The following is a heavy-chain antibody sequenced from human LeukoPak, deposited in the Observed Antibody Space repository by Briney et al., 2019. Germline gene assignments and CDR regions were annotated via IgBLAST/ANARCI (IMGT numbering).Heavy chain of an antibody. V-gene: IGHV5-51*01. CDR2: IYPGDYDT. CDR3: ARFCSSTSCSRGDAFDI. D-gene: IGHD2-2*01. CDR1: GYSFTSYW. Sequence: GESLKISCKGSGYSFTSYWIGWVRQMPGKGLEWMGIIYPGDYDTCYSPSFQGHVTISADHYLSTAYVQWSSMKASDTAMYYCARFCSSTSCSRGDAFDIWGQGTMVTVSS. J-gene: IGHJ3*02.